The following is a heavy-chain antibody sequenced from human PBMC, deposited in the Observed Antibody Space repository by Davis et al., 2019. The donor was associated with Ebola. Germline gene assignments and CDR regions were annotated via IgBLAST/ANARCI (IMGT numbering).Heavy chain of an antibody. D-gene: IGHD5-18*01. V-gene: IGHV3-7*01. CDR2: IKQDASEK. J-gene: IGHJ5*02. CDR1: GFTFSGHW. CDR3: ASGLRGYSYGNWFDT. Sequence: PGGSLRLSCAASGFTFSGHWMGWVRQAPGKGLEWVANIKQDASEKTYVDSVKGRFTISRDNAKNSLYLQMNSLRAEDTAVYYCASGLRGYSYGNWFDTWGQGTLVTVSS.